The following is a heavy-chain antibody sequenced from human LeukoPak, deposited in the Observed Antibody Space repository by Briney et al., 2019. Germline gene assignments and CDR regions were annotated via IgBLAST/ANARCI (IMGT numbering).Heavy chain of an antibody. CDR2: INPNSGGT. Sequence: GASVKVSCKASGYTFTGYYMHWVRQAPGQGLEWKGWINPNSGGTNYAQKFQGRVTMTRDTSISTAYMELSRLRSDDTAVYYCARGAPYDSSGYYYGMDVWGQGTTVTVSS. CDR3: ARGAPYDSSGYYYGMDV. CDR1: GYTFTGYY. V-gene: IGHV1-2*02. J-gene: IGHJ6*02. D-gene: IGHD3-22*01.